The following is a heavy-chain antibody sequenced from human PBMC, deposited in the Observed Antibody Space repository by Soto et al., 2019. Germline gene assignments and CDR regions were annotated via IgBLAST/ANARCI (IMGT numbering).Heavy chain of an antibody. CDR3: AKDLTWNQADY. Sequence: PGGSLRLSCEASGFIFSNYWMHWVRQTPGTGLVWVSRISNDGSITNYADSVKGRFTISRDNAKNTPYLQMNSLRAEDTAVYYCAKDLTWNQADYWGQGALVTAPQ. J-gene: IGHJ4*02. CDR1: GFIFSNYW. CDR2: ISNDGSIT. V-gene: IGHV3-74*01. D-gene: IGHD1-1*01.